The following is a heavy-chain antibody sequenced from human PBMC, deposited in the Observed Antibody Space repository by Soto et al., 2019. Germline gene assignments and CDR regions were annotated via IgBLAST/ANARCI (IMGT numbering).Heavy chain of an antibody. CDR1: GFTFSSYG. CDR2: IWYDGSNK. J-gene: IGHJ4*02. V-gene: IGHV3-33*01. CDR3: ARDPSMVRGVMPEY. D-gene: IGHD3-10*01. Sequence: PGGSLRLSCAASGFTFSSYGMHWVRQAPGKGLEWVAVIWYDGSNKYYADSVKGRFTISRDNSKNTLYLQMNSLRAEDMAVYYCARDPSMVRGVMPEYWGQGTLVTVSS.